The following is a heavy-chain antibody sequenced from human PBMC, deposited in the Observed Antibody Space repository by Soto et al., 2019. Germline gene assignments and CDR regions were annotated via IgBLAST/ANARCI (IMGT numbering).Heavy chain of an antibody. Sequence: GGSLRLSCAASGFTFSSYGMHWVRQAPGKGLEWVAVISYDGSNKYYADSVKGRFTISRDNSKNTLYLQMNSLRAEDTAVYYCAKLSGEAMPDYWGQGTLVTVSS. D-gene: IGHD2-2*01. CDR2: ISYDGSNK. CDR1: GFTFSSYG. V-gene: IGHV3-30*18. J-gene: IGHJ4*02. CDR3: AKLSGEAMPDY.